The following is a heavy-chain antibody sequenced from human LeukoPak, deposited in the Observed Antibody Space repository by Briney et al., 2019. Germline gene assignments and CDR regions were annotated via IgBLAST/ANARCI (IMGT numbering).Heavy chain of an antibody. CDR2: IYYSGST. D-gene: IGHD1-26*01. V-gene: IGHV4-59*12. CDR1: GGSISSYY. CDR3: AREEVRVGAYDY. Sequence: SETLSLTCTVSGGSISSYYWSWIRQPPGKGLEWIGYIYYSGSTNYNPSLKSRVTMSVDTSKNQFSLKLSSVTAADTAVYYCAREEVRVGAYDYWGQGTLVTVSS. J-gene: IGHJ4*02.